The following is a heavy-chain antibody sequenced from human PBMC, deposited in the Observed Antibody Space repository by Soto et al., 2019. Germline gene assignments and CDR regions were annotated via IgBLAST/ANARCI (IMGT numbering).Heavy chain of an antibody. J-gene: IGHJ4*02. CDR2: IGGYKGNT. D-gene: IGHD5-18*01. Sequence: QVQLVQSGAEVREPGASVKVFCKASGYTFTNYGVSWVRQAPGQGLEWMGWIGGYKGNTNYAQKLQGRVTLTTDTSTSTAYMELRSLRSDDTAVYYCAPHTLDTGMPSGYWGQGTLVTVSS. V-gene: IGHV1-18*01. CDR3: APHTLDTGMPSGY. CDR1: GYTFTNYG.